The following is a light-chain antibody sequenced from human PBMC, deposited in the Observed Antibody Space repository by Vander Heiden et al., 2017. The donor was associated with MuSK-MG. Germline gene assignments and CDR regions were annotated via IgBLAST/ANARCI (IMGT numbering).Light chain of an antibody. CDR2: WAS. V-gene: IGKV4-1*01. CDR1: QSVLYSSNNKYY. J-gene: IGKJ2*01. CDR3: QQYYTTPLT. Sequence: DLVMTQSSDSLPVSLGERATTNSTSSQSVLYSSNNKYYLAWYQQKPGHPPKLLNYWASARESGVPDRFSGSGSGTDFTLGISSLQAEDVAVYYCQQYYTTPLTFGQGTKLEIK.